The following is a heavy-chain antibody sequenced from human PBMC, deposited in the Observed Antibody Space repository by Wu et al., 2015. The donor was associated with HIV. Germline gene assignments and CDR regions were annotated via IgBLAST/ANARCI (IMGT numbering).Heavy chain of an antibody. CDR1: GYTFTHYD. D-gene: IGHD3-22*01. V-gene: IGHV1-8*01. CDR2: MNPNSGNT. Sequence: QVQLIQSGAEVKKPGASVKVSCKASGYTFTHYDINWVRQAPGQGLEWMGWMNPNSGNTGYRQTFQGRVTMTRDNSITTAYMELSRLRSDDTAVYYCARDKALYDSSGDDAFDIWAKG. J-gene: IGHJ3*02. CDR3: ARDKALYDSSGDDAFDI.